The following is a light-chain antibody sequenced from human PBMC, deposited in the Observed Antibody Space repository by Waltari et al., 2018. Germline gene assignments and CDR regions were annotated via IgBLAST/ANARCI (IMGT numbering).Light chain of an antibody. J-gene: IGLJ1*01. Sequence: QYALNQPASVSGSTGQSITISCTGTSRDVGSYNLVSWYQQHPGKAPKLMIYEGSKRPSGVSNRFSGSKSGNTASLTISGLQAEDEADYYCCSYAGSYYVFGTGTKVTVL. CDR3: CSYAGSYYV. V-gene: IGLV2-23*01. CDR1: SRDVGSYNL. CDR2: EGS.